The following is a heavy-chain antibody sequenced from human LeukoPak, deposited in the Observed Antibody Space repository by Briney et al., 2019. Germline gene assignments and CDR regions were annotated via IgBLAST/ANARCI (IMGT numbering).Heavy chain of an antibody. CDR2: INAFGSNT. CDR1: GFTFSSYA. Sequence: PGGSLRLSCAASGFTFSSYAMSWVRQAPGQGLEWVSGINAFGSNTYYADSVKGRFTISRDNSKNTLYLQMSSLRAEDTAVYYCAKDPNSSSWLYFDYWGQGTLVTVSS. D-gene: IGHD6-13*01. J-gene: IGHJ4*02. CDR3: AKDPNSSSWLYFDY. V-gene: IGHV3-23*01.